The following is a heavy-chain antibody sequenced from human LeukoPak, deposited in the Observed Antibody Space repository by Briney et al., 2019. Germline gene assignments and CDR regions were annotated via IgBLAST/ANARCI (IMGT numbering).Heavy chain of an antibody. CDR1: GFTVSSNY. V-gene: IGHV3-7*03. J-gene: IGHJ4*02. D-gene: IGHD3-22*01. CDR3: AKALEDSSGSDPYYFDY. CDR2: INQDGSGI. Sequence: PGGSLRLSCAASGFTVSSNYMSWVRQAPGKGLEWVANINQDGSGIYYADSVRGRFTISRDNAKNSLYLQMNSLRAEDTALYYCAKALEDSSGSDPYYFDYWGQGTLVTVSS.